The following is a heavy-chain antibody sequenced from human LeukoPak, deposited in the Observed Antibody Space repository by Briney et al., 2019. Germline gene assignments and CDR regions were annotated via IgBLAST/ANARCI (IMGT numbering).Heavy chain of an antibody. D-gene: IGHD5-18*01. Sequence: PGGSLRLSCAASGFSFSTYWMNWVRQPPGKGLEWVANIMRDGSEKYYVDSVKGRFTISRDNAKNSLYLQMNGLRAEDTAVYYCARDPSRGYSYGYADYWGQGSLVIVSS. CDR2: IMRDGSEK. CDR1: GFSFSTYW. CDR3: ARDPSRGYSYGYADY. J-gene: IGHJ4*02. V-gene: IGHV3-7*01.